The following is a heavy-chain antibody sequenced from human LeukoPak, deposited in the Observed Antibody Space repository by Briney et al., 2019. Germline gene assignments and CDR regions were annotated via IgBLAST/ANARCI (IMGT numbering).Heavy chain of an antibody. Sequence: PGGSLRLSCAASVFTFSSYWMHGVRQAPGKGLVWVSRINSDGSSTSYADSVTGRFTIYRDNAKHTLYLQMNSLRAEDTAVYYCARGRGANDYWGQGTLVTVSS. CDR1: VFTFSSYW. CDR3: ARGRGANDY. J-gene: IGHJ4*02. V-gene: IGHV3-74*01. CDR2: INSDGSST. D-gene: IGHD1-26*01.